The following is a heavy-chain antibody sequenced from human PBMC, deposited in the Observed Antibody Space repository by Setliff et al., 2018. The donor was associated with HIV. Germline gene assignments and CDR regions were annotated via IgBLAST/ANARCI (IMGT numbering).Heavy chain of an antibody. D-gene: IGHD6-6*01. J-gene: IGHJ6*02. CDR2: IIPIFGTA. CDR1: GGTFSSYA. Sequence: ASVKVSCKASGGTFSSYAISWVRQAPGQGLEWMGGIIPIFGTANYAQKFQGRVTMTRDTSISTAYMELSRLRSDDTAVYYCARDLGQLVQSFYYYYGMDVWGQGTTVTVSS. V-gene: IGHV1-69*05. CDR3: ARDLGQLVQSFYYYYGMDV.